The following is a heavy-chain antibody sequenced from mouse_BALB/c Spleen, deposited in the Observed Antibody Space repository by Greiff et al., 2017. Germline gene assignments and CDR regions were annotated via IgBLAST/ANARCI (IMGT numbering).Heavy chain of an antibody. D-gene: IGHD1-2*01. Sequence: VQLQQPGAELVRPGASVKLSCKASGYSFTSYWMNWVQQRPGQGLEWIGMINPSDSETRLNQKFKDKATLTVDKSSSTAYMQLSSTTSEDSAVYYCARGALLRRDAMDYWGQGTSATVSS. J-gene: IGHJ4*01. CDR1: GYSFTSYW. CDR3: ARGALLRRDAMDY. V-gene: IGHV1-74*01. CDR2: INPSDSET.